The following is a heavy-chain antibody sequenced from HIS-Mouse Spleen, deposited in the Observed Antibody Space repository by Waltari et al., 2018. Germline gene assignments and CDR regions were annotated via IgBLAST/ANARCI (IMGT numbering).Heavy chain of an antibody. Sequence: QVQLVESGGGVVQPGRSLRLSWSASGFRFSSFAMHRVRPAPGKGLEWVAVISYDGSNKYYADSVKGRFTISRDNSKNTLYLQMNSLRAEDTAVYYCASLLTGDWYFDLWGRGTLVTVSS. CDR2: ISYDGSNK. D-gene: IGHD7-27*01. J-gene: IGHJ2*01. CDR1: GFRFSSFA. V-gene: IGHV3-30*04. CDR3: ASLLTGDWYFDL.